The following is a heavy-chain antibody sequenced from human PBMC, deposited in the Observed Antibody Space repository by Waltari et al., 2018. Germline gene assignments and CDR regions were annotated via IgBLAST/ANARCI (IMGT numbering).Heavy chain of an antibody. CDR3: ATRIPSDHSGSFYYYGMDV. CDR2: IIPRFNTP. CDR1: GGTFNSFA. Sequence: QLVQSGAEVKKPGSSVIVSCKASGGTFNSFALSWVRQAPGQGLEWMGGIIPRFNTPTYARKFQGRLTVNADESTSTAYMELNSLRSEDSALYYCATRIPSDHSGSFYYYGMDVWGQGTTVTVSS. D-gene: IGHD6-6*01. J-gene: IGHJ6*02. V-gene: IGHV1-69*13.